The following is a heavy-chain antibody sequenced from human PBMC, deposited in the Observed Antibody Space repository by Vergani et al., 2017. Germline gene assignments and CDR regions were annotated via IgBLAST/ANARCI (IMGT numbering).Heavy chain of an antibody. CDR2: IYHSGST. D-gene: IGHD3-22*01. V-gene: IGHV4-30-4*01. J-gene: IGHJ4*02. CDR3: ARMIAVPPEGIDY. Sequence: QVQLQESGPGLVKPSQTLSLTCTVSGGSISSGDYYWSWIRQPPGKGLEWIGEIYHSGSTNYNPSLKSRVTISVDKSKNQFSLKLSSVTAADTAVYYCARMIAVPPEGIDYWGQGTLVTVSS. CDR1: GGSISSGDYY.